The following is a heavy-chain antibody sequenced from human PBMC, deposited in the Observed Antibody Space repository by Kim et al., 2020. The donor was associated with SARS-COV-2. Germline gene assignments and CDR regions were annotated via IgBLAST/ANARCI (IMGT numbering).Heavy chain of an antibody. D-gene: IGHD5-12*01. V-gene: IGHV3-30*18. CDR1: GFTFSSYG. J-gene: IGHJ4*02. Sequence: GGSLRLSCAASGFTFSSYGMHWVRQAPGKGLEWVAVITHDGSNKYYADSVKGRFTISRDNSKNTLYLQMNSMRAEDTAVYYCAKSGGKRGYIGYGCFDYWGQGTLVTVSS. CDR3: AKSGGKRGYIGYGCFDY. CDR2: ITHDGSNK.